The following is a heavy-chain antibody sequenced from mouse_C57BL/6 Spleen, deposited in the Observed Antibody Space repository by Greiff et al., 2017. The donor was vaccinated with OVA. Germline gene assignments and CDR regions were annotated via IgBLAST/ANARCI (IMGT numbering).Heavy chain of an antibody. CDR3: TRDYSNHWYFDV. D-gene: IGHD2-5*01. J-gene: IGHJ1*03. CDR2: IDPETGGT. Sequence: VKLMESGAELVRPGASVTLSCKASGYTFTDYEMHWVKQTPVHGLEWIGAIDPETGGTAYNQKFKGKAILTADKSSSTAYMELRSLTSEDSAVYYCTRDYSNHWYFDVWGTGTTVTVSS. V-gene: IGHV1-15*01. CDR1: GYTFTDYE.